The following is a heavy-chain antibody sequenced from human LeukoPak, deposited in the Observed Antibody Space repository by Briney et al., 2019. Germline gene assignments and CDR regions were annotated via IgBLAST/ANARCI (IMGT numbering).Heavy chain of an antibody. CDR1: GYTFTGYY. D-gene: IGHD1-20*01. J-gene: IGHJ4*02. CDR2: INPNSGGT. Sequence: ASVKVSCKASGYTFTGYYMHWVRQARGQGLEWMGWINPNSGGTNYAQKFQGRVTMTRGTSISTAYMELSRLRSDDTAVYYCARVCGYNWNYLDYWGQGILVTVSS. V-gene: IGHV1-2*02. CDR3: ARVCGYNWNYLDY.